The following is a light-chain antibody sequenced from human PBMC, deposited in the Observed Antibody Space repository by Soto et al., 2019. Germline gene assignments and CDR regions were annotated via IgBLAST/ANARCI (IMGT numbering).Light chain of an antibody. J-gene: IGLJ1*01. CDR3: SSYTSTLYV. CDR2: DVS. CDR1: SIDVGGYNY. Sequence: LTQPASVSGSPGQSITISCTGTSIDVGGYNYVSWYQQHPGKAPKLMIYDVSNRPSGVSNRFSGSKSGNTASLTISGLQAEDEADYYCSSYTSTLYVFGTGTKVTVL. V-gene: IGLV2-14*01.